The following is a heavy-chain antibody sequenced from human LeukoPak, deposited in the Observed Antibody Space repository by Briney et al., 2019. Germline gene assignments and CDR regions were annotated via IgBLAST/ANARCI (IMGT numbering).Heavy chain of an antibody. CDR3: ARDGIAAAGQYYCYGMDV. J-gene: IGHJ6*02. CDR1: GFTSSSYG. CDR2: IWYDGDNK. V-gene: IGHV3-33*01. D-gene: IGHD6-13*01. Sequence: PGGSLRLSCAASGFTSSSYGMHWVRQAPGKGLEWVAVIWYDGDNKHYADSVKGRFTISRDNSKNTLYLQMNSLRAEDTAVYYCARDGIAAAGQYYCYGMDVWGQGTTVTVSS.